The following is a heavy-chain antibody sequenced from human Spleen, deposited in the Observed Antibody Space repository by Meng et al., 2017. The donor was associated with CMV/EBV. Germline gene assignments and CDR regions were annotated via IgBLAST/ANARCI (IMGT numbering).Heavy chain of an antibody. D-gene: IGHD6-6*01. J-gene: IGHJ6*02. V-gene: IGHV3-11*04. Sequence: GESLKISCAASVFTFSDFCMGWIRQAPGKGLEWVSHITCTGIIIYYADSVKGRFTISRDNANNTVFLQMNSLRAEDTAVYYCAKYTSPYYYYGLDVWGQGTTVTVSS. CDR3: AKYTSPYYYYGLDV. CDR2: ITCTGIII. CDR1: VFTFSDFC.